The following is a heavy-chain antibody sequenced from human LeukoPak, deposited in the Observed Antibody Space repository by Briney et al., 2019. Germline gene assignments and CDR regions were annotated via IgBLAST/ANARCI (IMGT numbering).Heavy chain of an antibody. CDR2: IYYSGST. CDR3: ASLKTVPAATTYYYYGMDV. V-gene: IGHV4-39*01. CDR1: GGSISSSSYY. D-gene: IGHD2-2*01. Sequence: PSETLSLTCTVSGGSISSSSYYWGWIRQPPGKGLEWIGSIYYSGSTYYNPSLKSRVTISVDTSKNQFSLKLSSVTAADTAVYYRASLKTVPAATTYYYYGMDVWGQGTTVTVSS. J-gene: IGHJ6*02.